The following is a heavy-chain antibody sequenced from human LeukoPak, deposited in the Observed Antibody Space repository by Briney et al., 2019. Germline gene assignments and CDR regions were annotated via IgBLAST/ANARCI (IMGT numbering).Heavy chain of an antibody. J-gene: IGHJ5*02. Sequence: SETLSLTCAVYGGSFSGYYWSWIGQPPGKGLEWIGEINHSGSTNYNPSLKSRVTISVDTSKNQFSLKLSSVTAADTAVYYCARNAYSVLKKNWFDPWGQGTLVTVFS. CDR2: INHSGST. D-gene: IGHD2-21*01. CDR3: ARNAYSVLKKNWFDP. CDR1: GGSFSGYY. V-gene: IGHV4-34*01.